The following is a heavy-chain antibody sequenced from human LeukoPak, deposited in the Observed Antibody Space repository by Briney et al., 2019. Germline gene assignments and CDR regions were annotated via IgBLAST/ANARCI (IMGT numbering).Heavy chain of an antibody. CDR2: ISHSGSA. J-gene: IGHJ3*01. V-gene: IGHV4-39*01. D-gene: IGHD3-22*01. CDR1: GGPLSSNTYY. CDR3: ASPPSYYYETSGYSHDAFDL. Sequence: SETLSLTCTVSGGPLSSNTYYWGWIRQPPGKGLEWIVSISHSGSAYYNPSLKSRVGISVDTSMTQMSLKLSSVTASDTAVYYCASPPSYYYETSGYSHDAFDLWGQGTMITVSS.